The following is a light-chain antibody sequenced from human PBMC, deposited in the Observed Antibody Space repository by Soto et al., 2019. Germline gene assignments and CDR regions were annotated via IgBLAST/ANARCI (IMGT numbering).Light chain of an antibody. Sequence: ETVMTQSPATLSVSPGERVTLSCRASQSVGSKVAWYQQKPGQAPSLLIYGASTRATETPVRFSGSGSGTEFTLTISSLQSEDFATYYCQQHASYPRDFGQGTKVDIK. CDR3: QQHASYPRD. V-gene: IGKV3-15*01. CDR2: GAS. J-gene: IGKJ1*01. CDR1: QSVGSK.